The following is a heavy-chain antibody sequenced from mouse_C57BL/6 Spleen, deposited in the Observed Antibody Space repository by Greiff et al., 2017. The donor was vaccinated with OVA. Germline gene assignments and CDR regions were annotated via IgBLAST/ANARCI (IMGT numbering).Heavy chain of an antibody. CDR2: IDPSDSYT. D-gene: IGHD2-4*01. J-gene: IGHJ2*01. CDR3: ARSGDYYYFDY. V-gene: IGHV1-59*01. Sequence: QVQLQQPGAELVRPGTSVKLSCKASGYTFTSYWMHWVKQRPGQGLEWIGMIDPSDSYTNYNQKFKGKATLTVDTSSSTAYMQLSSLTSEDSAVYYCARSGDYYYFDYWGQGTTLTVSS. CDR1: GYTFTSYW.